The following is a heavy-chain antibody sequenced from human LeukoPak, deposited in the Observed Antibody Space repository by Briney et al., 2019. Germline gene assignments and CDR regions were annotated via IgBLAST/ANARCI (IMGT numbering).Heavy chain of an antibody. V-gene: IGHV3-23*01. D-gene: IGHD3-3*01. CDR3: AKVDDDFWSGYFDY. CDR2: ISGSGGST. J-gene: IGHJ4*02. Sequence: PGGSLRLSCAASGFTFSGYAMSWVRQAPGKGLEWVSAISGSGGSTYYADSVKGRFTISRDNSKNTLYLQMNSLRAEDTAVYYCAKVDDDFWSGYFDYWGQGTLVTVSS. CDR1: GFTFSGYA.